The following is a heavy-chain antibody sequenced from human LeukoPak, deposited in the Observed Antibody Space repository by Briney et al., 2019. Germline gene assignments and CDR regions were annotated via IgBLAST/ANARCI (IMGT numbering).Heavy chain of an antibody. Sequence: ASMKISCKASGYTFSSFGITWVRQAPGQGLEWMGWISAFDGKRNYGQKFHDRVIMTIDTSTTTAYLEMWNLRSDDTAVYYCARDLPFAGLLEWLLEYWGQGTLITVSS. CDR2: ISAFDGKR. D-gene: IGHD3-3*01. J-gene: IGHJ1*01. CDR1: GYTFSSFG. V-gene: IGHV1-18*01. CDR3: ARDLPFAGLLEWLLEY.